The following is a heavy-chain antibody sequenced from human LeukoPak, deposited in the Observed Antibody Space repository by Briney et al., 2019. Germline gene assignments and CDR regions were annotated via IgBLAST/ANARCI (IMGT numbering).Heavy chain of an antibody. D-gene: IGHD2-2*01. CDR1: GFTFNSYE. J-gene: IGHJ6*02. Sequence: GGSLRLSCAASGFTFNSYEMNWVRQAPGKGLEWVSYISRSGNNIYYADSVKGRFTISRDNAKNSLYLQMNSLRAEDTAVYYCARGGFCSGTSCSPSAPSPYYYYGMDVWGQGTTVTVSS. CDR2: ISRSGNNI. CDR3: ARGGFCSGTSCSPSAPSPYYYYGMDV. V-gene: IGHV3-48*03.